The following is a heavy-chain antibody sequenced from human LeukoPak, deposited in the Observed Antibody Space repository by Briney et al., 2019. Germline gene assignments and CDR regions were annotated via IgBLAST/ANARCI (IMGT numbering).Heavy chain of an antibody. J-gene: IGHJ4*02. V-gene: IGHV3-21*01. CDR2: ISSSSSYI. Sequence: GGSLRFSCAASGFTFSSYSMNWVRQAPGKGLEWVSSISSSSSYIYYADSVKGRFTISRDNAKNSLYLQMNSLRAEDTAVYYCARVGGYCSGGSCDGAFDYWGQGTLVTVSS. D-gene: IGHD2-15*01. CDR1: GFTFSSYS. CDR3: ARVGGYCSGGSCDGAFDY.